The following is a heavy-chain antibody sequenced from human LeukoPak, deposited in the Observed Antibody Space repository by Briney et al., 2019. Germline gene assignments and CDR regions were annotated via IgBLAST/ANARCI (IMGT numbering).Heavy chain of an antibody. CDR3: ARPRYSSSQFDY. Sequence: PSETLSHTCAVSGYSISSGYYWGWIRQPPGKGLEWIGSIYHSGSTYYNPPLKSRVTISVDTSKNQFSLKLSSVTAADTAVYYCARPRYSSSQFDYWGQGTLVTVSS. D-gene: IGHD6-13*01. J-gene: IGHJ4*02. CDR1: GYSISSGYY. V-gene: IGHV4-38-2*01. CDR2: IYHSGST.